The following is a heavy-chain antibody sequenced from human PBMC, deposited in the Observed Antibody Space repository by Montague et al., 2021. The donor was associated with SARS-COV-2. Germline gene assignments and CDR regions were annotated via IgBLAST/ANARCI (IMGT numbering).Heavy chain of an antibody. V-gene: IGHV4-39*07. Sequence: SETLSLTCTVSGSSISSSSYYWGWIRQPPGKGLEWIGSIYYSGSTYYNPSLKSRVTISVDTSKNQFSLKLSSVTAADTAVYYCAREGGRLSRGSYYFDYWGQGTLVTVSS. J-gene: IGHJ4*02. CDR2: IYYSGST. CDR3: AREGGRLSRGSYYFDY. CDR1: GSSISSSSYY. D-gene: IGHD3-16*02.